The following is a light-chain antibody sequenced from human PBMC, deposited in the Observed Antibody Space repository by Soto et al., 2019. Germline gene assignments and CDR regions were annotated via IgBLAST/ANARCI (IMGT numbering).Light chain of an antibody. J-gene: IGLJ1*01. CDR1: SSDVGGYNY. V-gene: IGLV2-8*01. Sequence: QSALTQPPSASGSPGQSVTISCTGTSSDVGGYNYVSWYQQHPGKAPKLMIYEVSKRPSGVPDRFSGSKSGNTASLTVSGLQAEDEADYYCAAWDDSLYVFGTGTKVTVL. CDR2: EVS. CDR3: AAWDDSLYV.